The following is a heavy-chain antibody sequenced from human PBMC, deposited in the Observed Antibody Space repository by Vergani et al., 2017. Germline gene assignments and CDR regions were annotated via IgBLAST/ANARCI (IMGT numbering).Heavy chain of an antibody. J-gene: IGHJ4*02. CDR2: IIPILGIA. V-gene: IGHV1-69*04. CDR3: ARDLGEGDGYNLFDY. Sequence: QVQLVQSGAEVKKPGSSVKVSCKASGGTFSSYAISWLRQAPGQGLEWMGRIIPILGIANYAQKFQGRVTIPAYKSTSTAYMELSSLRSEDTAVYSCARDLGEGDGYNLFDYWGQGTLVTVSS. CDR1: GGTFSSYA. D-gene: IGHD5-24*01.